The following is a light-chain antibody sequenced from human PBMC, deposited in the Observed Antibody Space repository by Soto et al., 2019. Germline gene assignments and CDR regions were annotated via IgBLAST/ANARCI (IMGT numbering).Light chain of an antibody. CDR1: SSNIGGNS. J-gene: IGLJ1*01. Sequence: QSVMTQPPSVSAAPGQKVTISCSGSSSNIGGNSVSWYQQLPGTAPKLLIYDDNKRPSGIPARFSGSKSGTSATLGITGFQTGDEADYYCGSWDSSLRAYVFGTGTKLTVL. CDR2: DDN. CDR3: GSWDSSLRAYV. V-gene: IGLV1-51*01.